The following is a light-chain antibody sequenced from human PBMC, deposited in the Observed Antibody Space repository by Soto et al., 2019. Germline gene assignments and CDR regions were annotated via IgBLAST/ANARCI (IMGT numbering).Light chain of an antibody. Sequence: IQLTQSPSSLSASVGDRVSITCRASQDIKTYLAWYQQKRGEAPKLLIFGTFTLQSGVPSRFNGSGSGTDFTLTNSRLQPEDFATYYCQHLNNYPPFTFGPGTKVD. CDR1: QDIKTY. CDR3: QHLNNYPPFT. V-gene: IGKV1-9*01. J-gene: IGKJ3*01. CDR2: GTF.